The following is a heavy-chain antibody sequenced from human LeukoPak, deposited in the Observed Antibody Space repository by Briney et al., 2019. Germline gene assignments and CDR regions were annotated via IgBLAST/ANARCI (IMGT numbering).Heavy chain of an antibody. CDR3: AREGDSNSVGWFDP. V-gene: IGHV4-38-2*02. CDR2: IYHSGST. D-gene: IGHD6-13*01. CDR1: GFTFEDYG. Sequence: PGGSLRLSCAASGFTFEDYGMTWVRQAPGKGLEWIGSIYHSGSTYYNPSLKSRVTISVDTSKNQFSLKLSSVTAADTAVYYCAREGDSNSVGWFDPWGQGTLVTVSS. J-gene: IGHJ5*02.